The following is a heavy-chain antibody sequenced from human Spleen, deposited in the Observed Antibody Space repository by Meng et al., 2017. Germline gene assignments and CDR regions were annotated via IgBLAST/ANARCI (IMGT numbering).Heavy chain of an antibody. CDR3: ARDPGDCSSTSCYVGSFDY. CDR1: GGSISSYY. Sequence: ESLKISCTVSGGSISSYYWSWIRQPPGKGLEWIGYIYYSGSTNYNPSLKSRVTISVDTSKNQFSLKLSSVTAADTAVYYCARDPGDCSSTSCYVGSFDYWGQGTLVTVSS. J-gene: IGHJ4*02. D-gene: IGHD2-2*01. V-gene: IGHV4-59*01. CDR2: IYYSGST.